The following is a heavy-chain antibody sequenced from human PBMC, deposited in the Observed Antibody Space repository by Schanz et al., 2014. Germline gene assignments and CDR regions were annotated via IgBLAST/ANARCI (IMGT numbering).Heavy chain of an antibody. Sequence: QVQLVESGGGVVQPGGSLRLSCEASGFTFSSYGMHWVRQAPGKGLEWVAYIRFDASAKYYGDSVEGRFTISRDNAKNTLYLQMNSLRAEDTAVYYCARDKGGYYPFDYWGQGTLVTVSS. CDR2: IRFDASAK. V-gene: IGHV3-30*02. D-gene: IGHD3-3*01. J-gene: IGHJ4*02. CDR3: ARDKGGYYPFDY. CDR1: GFTFSSYG.